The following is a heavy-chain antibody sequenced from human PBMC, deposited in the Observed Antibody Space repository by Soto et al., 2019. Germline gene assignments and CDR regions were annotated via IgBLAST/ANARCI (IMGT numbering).Heavy chain of an antibody. CDR1: GYTLTGYY. CDR2: INPNSGGT. CDR3: ASNWNTRGDYYYYGMDV. V-gene: IGHV1-2*02. J-gene: IGHJ6*02. Sequence: ASVKVSCKASGYTLTGYYMHWVRQAPGQGLEWMGWINPNSGGTNYAQKFQDRVTMTRDTSISTACMELSRLRSDDTAVYYCASNWNTRGDYYYYGMDVWGQGTTVTVSS. D-gene: IGHD1-20*01.